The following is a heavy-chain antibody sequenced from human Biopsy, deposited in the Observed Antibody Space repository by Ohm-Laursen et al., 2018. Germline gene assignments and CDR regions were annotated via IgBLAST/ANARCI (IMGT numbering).Heavy chain of an antibody. V-gene: IGHV3-21*04. J-gene: IGHJ6*02. Sequence: SLRLSCAAAGFSFTSYTMNWVRQVPGKGLEWVSSITSRSGYKYYADPVKGRFTISRDNAKNSLYLQMHSLRAEDTAVYYCARDTRWSPYSMDVWGQGTTVTVSS. D-gene: IGHD4-23*01. CDR3: ARDTRWSPYSMDV. CDR2: ITSRSGYK. CDR1: GFSFTSYT.